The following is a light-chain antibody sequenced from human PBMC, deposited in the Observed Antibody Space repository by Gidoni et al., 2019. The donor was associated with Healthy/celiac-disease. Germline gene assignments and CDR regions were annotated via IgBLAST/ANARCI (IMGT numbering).Light chain of an antibody. J-gene: IGKJ5*01. Sequence: EIVLTQSPGTLSLSPGERATLSCRASQIVSGSYLAWYQQKPGQAPRLLIYGASSRATGIPERCSGSGSGTDFTLTISRLELEDFAVYYCQQYGSSPITFGQGTRLEIK. CDR3: QQYGSSPIT. V-gene: IGKV3-20*01. CDR1: QIVSGSY. CDR2: GAS.